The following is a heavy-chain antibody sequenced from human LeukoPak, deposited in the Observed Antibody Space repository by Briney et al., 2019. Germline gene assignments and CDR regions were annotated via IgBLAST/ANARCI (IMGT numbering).Heavy chain of an antibody. D-gene: IGHD6-13*01. CDR2: ISYDGSNK. Sequence: GGSLRLSCAASGFTFSSYGMHGVRQAPGRGREGVAVISYDGSNKYYADSVKGRFTISRDNSKNTLYLQMNSLRAEDTAVYYCAREGEAAGLNDYWGQGTLVTVSS. CDR1: GFTFSSYG. J-gene: IGHJ4*02. CDR3: AREGEAAGLNDY. V-gene: IGHV3-30*03.